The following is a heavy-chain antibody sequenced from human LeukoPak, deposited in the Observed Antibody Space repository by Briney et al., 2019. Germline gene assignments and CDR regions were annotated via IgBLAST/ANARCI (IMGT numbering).Heavy chain of an antibody. Sequence: GGSLRLSCVASEFTFRSYGMHWVRQAPGKGLEWVAFIRYDGSKKYYTDSVKGRFTISRDNSNNTLYLQMNSLRAEDTAVYYCAKDKYVWRTDYYPFDYWGQGTLVTVSS. D-gene: IGHD3-22*01. CDR1: EFTFRSYG. J-gene: IGHJ4*02. V-gene: IGHV3-30*02. CDR2: IRYDGSKK. CDR3: AKDKYVWRTDYYPFDY.